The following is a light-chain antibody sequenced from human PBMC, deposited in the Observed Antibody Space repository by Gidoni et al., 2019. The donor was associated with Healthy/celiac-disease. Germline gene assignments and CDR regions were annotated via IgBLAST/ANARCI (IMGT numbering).Light chain of an antibody. Sequence: HSALTHPPSVSGSPGQSITISCTGTSSDVGVYNYVAWYQQRPGKPPNLMIYEVSNRPSGVSNRFSGSKSGNTASLTISGLQDEDEADYYCSSYTSSSTLVFGGGTKLTVL. V-gene: IGLV2-14*01. J-gene: IGLJ2*01. CDR2: EVS. CDR3: SSYTSSSTLV. CDR1: SSDVGVYNY.